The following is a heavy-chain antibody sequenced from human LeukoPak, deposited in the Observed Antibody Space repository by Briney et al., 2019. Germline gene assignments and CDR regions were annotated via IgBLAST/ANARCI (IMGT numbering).Heavy chain of an antibody. V-gene: IGHV4-59*01. CDR1: GGSISSYY. CDR2: IFYSGTT. J-gene: IGHJ4*02. CDR3: ARGPQYSSSPFDY. D-gene: IGHD6-6*01. Sequence: SETLSLTCTVPGGSISSYYWSWIRQPPGKGLEWIGYIFYSGTTNYNPSLKSRVTISVDTSKNRFSLKLTSVTAADTAVYYCARGPQYSSSPFDYWGQGTLVTVSS.